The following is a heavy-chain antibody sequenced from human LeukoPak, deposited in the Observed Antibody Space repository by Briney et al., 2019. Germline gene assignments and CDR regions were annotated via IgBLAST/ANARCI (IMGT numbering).Heavy chain of an antibody. D-gene: IGHD6-6*01. CDR1: GFTFSSYS. V-gene: IGHV3-21*01. Sequence: PGGSLRLSCAASGFTFSSYSVNWVRQAPGKGLEWVSSISSSSSYIYYADSVKGRFTISSDNAKNSLYLQMNSLRAEDTAVYYCARARTSIAALDYWGQGTLVTVSS. CDR2: ISSSSSYI. CDR3: ARARTSIAALDY. J-gene: IGHJ4*02.